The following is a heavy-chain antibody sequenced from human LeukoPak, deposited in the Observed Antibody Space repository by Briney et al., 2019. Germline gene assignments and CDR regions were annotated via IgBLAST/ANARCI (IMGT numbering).Heavy chain of an antibody. D-gene: IGHD3-3*01. V-gene: IGHV4-31*11. Sequence: SETLSLTCAIYGGSFSGYYWSWIRQHPGKGLEWIGYIYYSGSTYYNPSLKSRVTISVDTSKNQFSLKLTSVTAADTAVYFCARAGGFFSPFGYWGQGTLVTVSS. J-gene: IGHJ4*02. CDR1: GGSFSGYY. CDR3: ARAGGFFSPFGY. CDR2: IYYSGST.